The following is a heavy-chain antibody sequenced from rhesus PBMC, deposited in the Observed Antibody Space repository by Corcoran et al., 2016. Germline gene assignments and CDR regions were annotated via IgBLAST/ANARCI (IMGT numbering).Heavy chain of an antibody. CDR2: LYGSSTTT. Sequence: QVQLQESGPGVVKPSETLSLTCAVSGGSISDNYRWSWIRQPPGKGLEWIGYLYGSSTTTNHNPSLKSRVTISKDTSKNQCSLKLRSVTAADTAVYYCARGGMDYWGQGVLVTVSS. CDR3: ARGGMDY. V-gene: IGHV4S10*01. CDR1: GGSISDNYR. D-gene: IGHD1-32*01. J-gene: IGHJ4*01.